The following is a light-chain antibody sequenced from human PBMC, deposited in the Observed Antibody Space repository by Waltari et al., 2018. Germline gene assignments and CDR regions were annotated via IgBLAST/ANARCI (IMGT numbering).Light chain of an antibody. Sequence: QSALTQPASVSGSPGQSTTISCPGTSSHVGYSNYVPWYHHFPGKVPIVLISKVKIRPSGVSNRFSASKAGNTASLTISGLQSEDEADYYCAAHTSRGTWVFGGGTKVTVL. CDR2: KVK. CDR1: SSHVGYSNY. V-gene: IGLV2-14*01. CDR3: AAHTSRGTWV. J-gene: IGLJ3*02.